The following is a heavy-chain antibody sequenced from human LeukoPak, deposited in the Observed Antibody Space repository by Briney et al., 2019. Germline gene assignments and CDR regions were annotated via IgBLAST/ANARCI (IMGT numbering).Heavy chain of an antibody. CDR3: ARPNITYYYYSSGYDAFDI. J-gene: IGHJ3*02. Sequence: GDSLKISCKGSRYNFTNYWSAWVPQMRGKGLVYMGLIWPGDSDTRYRPSFQCHVTISVDKSISPAYLQWSTLKASDSAMFYCARPNITYYYYSSGYDAFDIWGQGTMVTVAS. CDR1: RYNFTNYW. CDR2: IWPGDSDT. V-gene: IGHV5-51*01. D-gene: IGHD3-22*01.